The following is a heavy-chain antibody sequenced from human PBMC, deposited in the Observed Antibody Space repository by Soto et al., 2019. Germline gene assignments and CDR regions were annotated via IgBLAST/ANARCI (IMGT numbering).Heavy chain of an antibody. CDR1: GFSFGNAW. CDR2: IKSKAEGETT. Sequence: LRLSCAASGFSFGNAWMSWVRQARGKGLEWVGRIKSKAEGETTDYAAPVKGRFIISRDNSENTLYLQMNSLKTEDTAVYYCTTDKFNYFYYYGMDVWGQGTTVTVSS. CDR3: TTDKFNYFYYYGMDV. V-gene: IGHV3-15*01. J-gene: IGHJ6*02.